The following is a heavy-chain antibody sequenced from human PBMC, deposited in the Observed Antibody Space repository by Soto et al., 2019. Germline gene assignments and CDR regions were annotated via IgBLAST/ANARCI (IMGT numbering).Heavy chain of an antibody. J-gene: IGHJ5*02. CDR3: ARDHVVSRNWFDP. D-gene: IGHD2-21*01. CDR1: GFTFSSYW. Sequence: EVQLVESGGGLVQPGGSLRLSCAASGFTFSSYWMHWVRQAPGKGLVWVSRINSDGSSTSYADSVKGRFTISRDNAKKTLYLQMNSLRAEDKAVYYCARDHVVSRNWFDPWGQGTLVTVSS. V-gene: IGHV3-74*01. CDR2: INSDGSST.